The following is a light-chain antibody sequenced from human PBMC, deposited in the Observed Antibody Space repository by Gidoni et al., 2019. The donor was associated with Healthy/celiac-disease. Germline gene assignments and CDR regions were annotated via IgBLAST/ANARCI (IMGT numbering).Light chain of an antibody. J-gene: IGKJ1*01. Sequence: DIVMTQSPATLSVSPGERATLSFRASQSVSSNLAWYQQKPGQAPRLLIYGASTRATGISARFSGSGSGTEFTLTISSLQSEDFAVYYCQQYNNWPPAWTFGQGTKVEIK. CDR1: QSVSSN. CDR3: QQYNNWPPAWT. CDR2: GAS. V-gene: IGKV3-15*01.